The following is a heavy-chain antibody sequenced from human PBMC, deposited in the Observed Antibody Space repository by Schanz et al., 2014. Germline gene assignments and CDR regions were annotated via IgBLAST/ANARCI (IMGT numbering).Heavy chain of an antibody. CDR1: GYIFGSHG. Sequence: QLMQSGSEVRKPGASVKVSCKASGYIFGSHGMTWVRQAPGQGPELMGWINAHPGNTQYAQKFQGRVNMTRDTVTTTVHLELTRLRTDDTAIYYCARVHIATYHYNSPGAFDIWGQGTRVTVSS. CDR2: INAHPGNT. V-gene: IGHV1-18*01. J-gene: IGHJ3*02. CDR3: ARVHIATYHYNSPGAFDI. D-gene: IGHD3-10*01.